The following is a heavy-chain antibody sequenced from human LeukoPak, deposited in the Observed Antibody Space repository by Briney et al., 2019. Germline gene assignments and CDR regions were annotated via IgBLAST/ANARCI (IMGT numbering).Heavy chain of an antibody. Sequence: SETLSLTCTVSGGSPSSYYWSWIRPPPGKGLEWIGYIYFSGSTNYTPSIKSRVTISVDTSKSQFSLKLCSVTAADTAVYYCARDLAAAGTVDIWGQGTMVTVSS. CDR3: ARDLAAAGTVDI. CDR2: IYFSGST. J-gene: IGHJ3*02. CDR1: GGSPSSYY. D-gene: IGHD6-13*01. V-gene: IGHV4-59*01.